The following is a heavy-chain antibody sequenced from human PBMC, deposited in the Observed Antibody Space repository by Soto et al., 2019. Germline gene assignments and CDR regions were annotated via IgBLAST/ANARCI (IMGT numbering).Heavy chain of an antibody. CDR3: ARDSAYGIDV. V-gene: IGHV3-74*01. Sequence: VQLVESGGGLVQPGASLRLSCAASGFTFRNYWMHWVRQVPGKGLVWVSRIKGDGSSPTYADSVQGRFTISRDNAKNTVFLQMSSLRVEDTAVYYCARDSAYGIDVWGQGTTATVSS. J-gene: IGHJ6*02. CDR2: IKGDGSSP. CDR1: GFTFRNYW.